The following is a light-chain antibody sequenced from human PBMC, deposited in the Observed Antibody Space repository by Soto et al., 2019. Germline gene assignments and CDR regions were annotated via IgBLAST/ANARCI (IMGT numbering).Light chain of an antibody. V-gene: IGLV2-14*01. Sequence: QSALTQPASVSGSPGQSITIFCTGTSSDIGIYNFVSWYQQHPGKAPKLILYEVSDRPSGVSNRFSGSKSGNTASLTISGLQAEDEADYYCSSYTGSNTRYVFGTGTKVTVL. CDR2: EVS. J-gene: IGLJ1*01. CDR3: SSYTGSNTRYV. CDR1: SSDIGIYNF.